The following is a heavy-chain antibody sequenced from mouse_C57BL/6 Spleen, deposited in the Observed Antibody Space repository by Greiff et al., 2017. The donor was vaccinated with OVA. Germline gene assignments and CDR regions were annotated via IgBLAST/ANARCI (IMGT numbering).Heavy chain of an antibody. D-gene: IGHD1-1*01. Sequence: QVQLQQPGAELVRPGSSVKLSCKASGYTFTSYWMHWVKQRPIQGLEWIGNIDPSDSETHYNQKFKDKATLTVDKSSSTAYMQLSSLTSEDSAVYYCAREDYGMRFAYWGQGTLVTVSA. CDR1: GYTFTSYW. CDR2: IDPSDSET. V-gene: IGHV1-52*01. J-gene: IGHJ3*01. CDR3: AREDYGMRFAY.